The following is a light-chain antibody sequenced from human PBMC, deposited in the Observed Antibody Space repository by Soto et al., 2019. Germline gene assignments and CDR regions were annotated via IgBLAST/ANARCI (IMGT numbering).Light chain of an antibody. CDR3: QSYDLSLRNYV. Sequence: QSVLTQPPSVSGAPGRRVSISGTGSTSNIGAPYDVHWYQHLPGTAPKLLIYGDNNRPSGVPDRFSGSKSGTSASLAIIRLQAEDEGDYYCQSYDLSLRNYVFGSGTKVTVL. CDR1: TSNIGAPYD. J-gene: IGLJ1*01. CDR2: GDN. V-gene: IGLV1-40*01.